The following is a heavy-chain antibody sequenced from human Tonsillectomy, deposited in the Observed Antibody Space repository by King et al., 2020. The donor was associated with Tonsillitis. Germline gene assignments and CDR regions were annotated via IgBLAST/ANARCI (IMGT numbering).Heavy chain of an antibody. V-gene: IGHV3-48*02. CDR3: AGLGDYSGFTAS. D-gene: IGHD2-15*01. CDR2: ISFGSSTI. J-gene: IGHJ4*02. Sequence: QLVQSGGGLVQPGGSLRLSCAASEFIFTSYSMNWVRQAPGKGLEWISYISFGSSTIYYADSVKGRFTISRDNAKKSLYLQMNSLRDEDTAVYYCAGLGDYSGFTASWGQGTLVTVSS. CDR1: EFIFTSYS.